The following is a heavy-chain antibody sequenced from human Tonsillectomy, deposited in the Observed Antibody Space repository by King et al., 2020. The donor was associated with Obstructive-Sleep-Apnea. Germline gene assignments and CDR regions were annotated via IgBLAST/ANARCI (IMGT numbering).Heavy chain of an antibody. D-gene: IGHD3-10*01. J-gene: IGHJ4*02. CDR3: AHSPSSAVPFDY. CDR1: CFSLSTSGVG. CDR2: MYLDDHK. V-gene: IGHV2-5*02. Sequence: TLKESGPTLVKPTQTLTLTCTFSCFSLSTSGVGVGWFRQPPGKALEWLSRMYLDDHKRSSPSLKRRLTITKDTSKNPVVLTMTNMYPVDTATYHCAHSPSSAVPFDYWGQGTLVTVSS.